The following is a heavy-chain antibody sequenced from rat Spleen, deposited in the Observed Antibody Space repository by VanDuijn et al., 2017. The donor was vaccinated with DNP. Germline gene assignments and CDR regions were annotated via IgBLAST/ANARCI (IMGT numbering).Heavy chain of an antibody. Sequence: EVQLVETGGGLVQPGRSLKLSCVASGFTFSTYWMYWIRQAPGRVLEWVASINTDGGSTYYPDSVKDRFNIPRGNAENTVYLQMNSLRSEDTATYYCAKVRGYGSYFDYWGQGVMVTVSS. CDR1: GFTFSTYW. CDR3: AKVRGYGSYFDY. D-gene: IGHD1-3*01. J-gene: IGHJ2*01. V-gene: IGHV5-58*01. CDR2: INTDGGST.